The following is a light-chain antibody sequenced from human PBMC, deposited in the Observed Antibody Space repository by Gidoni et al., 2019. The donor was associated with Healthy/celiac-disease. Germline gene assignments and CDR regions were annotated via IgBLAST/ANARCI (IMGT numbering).Light chain of an antibody. CDR2: DAS. Sequence: IQMTQSPSSLSASVGDRVIITCQASQDISNYLHWYQQKPGKDSKLLIYDASNLETGVPSRFSGSGSGTDFTFTISSLQPEDIATYYCQQYDNLPLTFGGXTKVEIK. CDR3: QQYDNLPLT. J-gene: IGKJ4*01. CDR1: QDISNY. V-gene: IGKV1-33*01.